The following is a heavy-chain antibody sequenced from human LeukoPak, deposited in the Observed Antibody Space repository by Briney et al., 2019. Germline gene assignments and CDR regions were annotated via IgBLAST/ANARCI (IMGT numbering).Heavy chain of an antibody. V-gene: IGHV3-53*01. D-gene: IGHD1-26*01. CDR1: GFTFNANY. CDR2: IYSGGTT. CDR3: ASQLTSGSYCAPFDY. J-gene: IGHJ4*02. Sequence: GGSLRLSCAASGFTFNANYMSWVRQAPGKGLEWVSVIYSGGTTYYADSVKGRFTISRDNSKNTLYLQMNSLRAEDTAEYYCASQLTSGSYCAPFDYWGQGTLVTVSS.